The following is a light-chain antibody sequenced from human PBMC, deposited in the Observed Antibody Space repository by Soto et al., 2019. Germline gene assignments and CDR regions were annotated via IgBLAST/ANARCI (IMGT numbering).Light chain of an antibody. J-gene: IGKJ3*01. Sequence: DIQMTQSPSSLSASVGDSVTITCRASQTISSYLSWYQQRPGKAPKLLIYAVSSLQSGVPSRFSGSGYGTEFALSINSLQPEHFATYYCQQTYRTPRFTFGPATKVAI. V-gene: IGKV1-39*01. CDR3: QQTYRTPRFT. CDR2: AVS. CDR1: QTISSY.